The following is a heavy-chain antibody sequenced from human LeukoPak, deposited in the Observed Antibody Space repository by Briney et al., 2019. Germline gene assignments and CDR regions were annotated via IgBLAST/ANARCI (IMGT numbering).Heavy chain of an antibody. V-gene: IGHV4-34*01. CDR2: INHSGST. D-gene: IGHD2-8*01. J-gene: IGHJ4*02. Sequence: NTSETLSLTCAVYGGSFSGYYWSWIRQPPGKGLEWIGEINHSGSTNYNPSLKSRVTISVDTSKNQFSLKLSSVTAADTAVYYCATNRRYWGQGTLVTVSS. CDR1: GGSFSGYY. CDR3: ATNRRY.